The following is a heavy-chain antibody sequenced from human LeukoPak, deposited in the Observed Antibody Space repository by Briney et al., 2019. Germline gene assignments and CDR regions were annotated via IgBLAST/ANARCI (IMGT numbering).Heavy chain of an antibody. D-gene: IGHD3-3*01. CDR1: GFTFSDYY. CDR2: ISSSGSTI. Sequence: SGGSLRLSCAASGFTFSDYYMSWIRQAPGKGLEWVSYISSSGSTIYYADSVKGRFTISRDNAKNSLYLQMNSLRAEDTAVYYCARAEPLRFLEWLPSPYYMDVWGKGTTVTVSS. V-gene: IGHV3-11*04. CDR3: ARAEPLRFLEWLPSPYYMDV. J-gene: IGHJ6*03.